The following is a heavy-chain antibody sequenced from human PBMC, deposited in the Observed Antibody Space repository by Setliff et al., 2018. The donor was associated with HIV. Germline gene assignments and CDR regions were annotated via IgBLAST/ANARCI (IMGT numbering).Heavy chain of an antibody. CDR1: GGSISSGGYC. V-gene: IGHV4-39*01. D-gene: IGHD1-1*01. CDR2: SCYSRIT. J-gene: IGHJ4*01. CDR3: VRSGYYWNTSPSF. Sequence: PSETLSLTCTVSGGSISSGGYCWGWIRQPPEKGLVWIGSSCYSRITYYNSSLKSRATLSVDTPRNQLSLKLSSVTAADTAVYYCVRSGYYWNTSPSFWGHGTLVTVSS.